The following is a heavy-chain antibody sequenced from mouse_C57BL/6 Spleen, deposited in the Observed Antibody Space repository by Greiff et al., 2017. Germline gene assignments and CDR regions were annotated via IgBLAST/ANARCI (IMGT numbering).Heavy chain of an antibody. CDR2: INYDGSST. Sequence: EVQRVESEGGLVQPGSSMKLSCTASGFTFSDYYMAWVRQVPEKGLEWVANINYDGSSTYYLDSLKSRFIISRDNAKNILYLQMSSLKSEDTATYYCARANWAHWYFDVWGTGTTVTVSS. D-gene: IGHD4-1*01. CDR3: ARANWAHWYFDV. J-gene: IGHJ1*03. V-gene: IGHV5-16*01. CDR1: GFTFSDYY.